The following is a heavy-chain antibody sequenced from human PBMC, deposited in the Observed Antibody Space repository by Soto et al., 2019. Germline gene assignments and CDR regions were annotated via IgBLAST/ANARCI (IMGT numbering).Heavy chain of an antibody. CDR1: GFTFSSYA. D-gene: IGHD3-9*01. J-gene: IGHJ3*02. CDR3: AKDLGLPNHQKRYYDILTGYSPPGAFDI. CDR2: ISGSGGST. V-gene: IGHV3-23*01. Sequence: GGSLRLSCAASGFTFSSYAMSWVRQAPGKGLERVSAISGSGGSTYYADSVKGRFTISRDNSKNTLYLQMNSLRAEDTAVYYCAKDLGLPNHQKRYYDILTGYSPPGAFDIWGQGTMVTVSS.